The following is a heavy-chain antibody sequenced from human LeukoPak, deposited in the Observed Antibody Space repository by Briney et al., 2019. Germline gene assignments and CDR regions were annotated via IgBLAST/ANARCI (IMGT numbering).Heavy chain of an antibody. CDR3: ARASIVATRYYFYGMDV. V-gene: IGHV1-3*01. Sequence: ASVKVSCQASGFPLSTYAIHWVRQAPGQSLEWVGWINAGNGKTEYAQKLHDRVTITRDTSASTADMELSSLRSEDTAVYYCARASIVATRYYFYGMDVWGKGTTVIVSS. D-gene: IGHD5-12*01. J-gene: IGHJ6*04. CDR1: GFPLSTYA. CDR2: INAGNGKT.